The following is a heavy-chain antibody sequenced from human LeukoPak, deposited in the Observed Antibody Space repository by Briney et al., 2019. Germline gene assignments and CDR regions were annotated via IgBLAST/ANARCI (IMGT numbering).Heavy chain of an antibody. CDR1: GYTFTSYG. CDR3: ARDRGSYHSEYFQH. D-gene: IGHD1-26*01. Sequence: ASVKVSCKASGYTFTSYGISWVRQAPGQGLEWMGGIIPIFGTANYAQKFQGRVTITTDESTSTAYMELSSLRSEDTAVYYCARDRGSYHSEYFQHWGQGTLVTVSS. CDR2: IIPIFGTA. J-gene: IGHJ1*01. V-gene: IGHV1-69*05.